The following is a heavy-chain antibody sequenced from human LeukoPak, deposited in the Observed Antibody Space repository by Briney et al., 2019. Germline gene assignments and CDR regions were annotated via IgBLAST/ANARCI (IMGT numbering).Heavy chain of an antibody. V-gene: IGHV3-30*04. Sequence: GGSLRLSCAASGFTFSSYGLHWVRQAPGKGLEWVAVISYDGSNKYYADSVKGRFTISRDNSKNTLYLQMSSLRAEDTAVYYCAKDHPIFGVADTGAFHIWGQGTMVTASS. CDR1: GFTFSSYG. J-gene: IGHJ3*02. D-gene: IGHD3-3*01. CDR2: ISYDGSNK. CDR3: AKDHPIFGVADTGAFHI.